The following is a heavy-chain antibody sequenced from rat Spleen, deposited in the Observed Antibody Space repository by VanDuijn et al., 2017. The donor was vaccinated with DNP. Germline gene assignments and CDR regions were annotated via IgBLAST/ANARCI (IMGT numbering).Heavy chain of an antibody. CDR3: ARDRVTTSHYYAMDA. J-gene: IGHJ4*01. Sequence: EVQLVESGGDLVQHGRSLKLSCVASGFTFNNYWMTWIRQVPGKGLEWVASITSSGGSTYYPDSVKGRFTISRDNAKNTLYLQMNSLRSEETATYYCARDRVTTSHYYAMDAWGQGTSVTVSS. D-gene: IGHD1-10*01. CDR2: ITSSGGST. V-gene: IGHV5-31*01. CDR1: GFTFNNYW.